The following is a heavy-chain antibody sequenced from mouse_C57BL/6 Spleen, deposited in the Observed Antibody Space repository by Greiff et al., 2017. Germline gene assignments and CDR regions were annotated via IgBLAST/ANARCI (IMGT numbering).Heavy chain of an antibody. D-gene: IGHD6-1*01. J-gene: IGHJ4*01. CDR2: IWGVGST. Sequence: QVQLQESGPGLVAPSQSLSITCTVSGFSLTSYGVDWVRQSPGKGLEWLGVIWGVGSTNYNSALKSRLSISKDNSKSQVFLKMNSLQTDDTAMYYGASLWSSRYAMDYWGQGTSVTVSS. CDR1: GFSLTSYG. V-gene: IGHV2-6*01. CDR3: ASLWSSRYAMDY.